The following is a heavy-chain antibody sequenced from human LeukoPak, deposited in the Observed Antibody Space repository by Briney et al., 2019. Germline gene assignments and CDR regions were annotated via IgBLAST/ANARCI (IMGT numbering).Heavy chain of an antibody. CDR3: AKLGFLEWLTPA. CDR2: ISYDGSKK. CDR1: GFTFSSYA. V-gene: IGHV3-30-3*02. J-gene: IGHJ5*02. D-gene: IGHD3-3*01. Sequence: PGGSLRLSCAASGFTFSSYAMHWVRQAPGKGLEWVASISYDGSKKYNADSLKGRFTISRDNSKKTLYLQMNSLRAEDTAVYYCAKLGFLEWLTPAWGQGTLVTVSS.